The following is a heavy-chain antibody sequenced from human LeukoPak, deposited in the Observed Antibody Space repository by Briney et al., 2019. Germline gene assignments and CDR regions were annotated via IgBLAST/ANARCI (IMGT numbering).Heavy chain of an antibody. CDR1: GFTFSTYG. D-gene: IGHD2-15*01. V-gene: IGHV3-30*02. J-gene: IGHJ4*02. CDR2: IWYDGSNK. Sequence: PGGSLRLSCAASGFTFSTYGLHWVRQAPGKGLEWLTFIWYDGSNKYYADSVKGRFTISRDNSENTLYLQMNSLRDEDTALYYCAKSGLRICSAGSCYFDYWGQGALVTVSS. CDR3: AKSGLRICSAGSCYFDY.